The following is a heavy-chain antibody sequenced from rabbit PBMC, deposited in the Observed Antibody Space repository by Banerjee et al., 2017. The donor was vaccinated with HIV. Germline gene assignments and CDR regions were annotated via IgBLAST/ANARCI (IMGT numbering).Heavy chain of an antibody. D-gene: IGHD4-1*01. CDR2: INTSSGNT. Sequence: QQQLEESGGDLVKPEGSLTLTCTASGFSFSNKYVMCWVRQAPGKGLEWIACINTSSGNTVYASWAKGRFTISKTSSTTVTLQMTSLTAADTATYFCARDLAGAIGWNFNLWGPGTLVTVS. CDR3: ARDLAGAIGWNFNL. V-gene: IGHV1S45*01. J-gene: IGHJ4*01. CDR1: GFSFSNKYV.